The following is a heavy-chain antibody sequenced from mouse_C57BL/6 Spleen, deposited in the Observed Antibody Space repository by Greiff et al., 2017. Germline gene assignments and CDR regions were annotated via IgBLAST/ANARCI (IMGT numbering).Heavy chain of an antibody. D-gene: IGHD1-1*01. V-gene: IGHV5-12*01. J-gene: IGHJ3*01. CDR3: AGHGATVGAY. Sequence: EVHLVESGGGLVQPGGSLKLSCAASGFTFSDYYMYWVRQTPEKRLEWVAYISNGGGSTYYPDTVKGRFTISRDNAKNTLYLQMSRLKSEDTAMYYCAGHGATVGAYWGQGTLFTVSA. CDR1: GFTFSDYY. CDR2: ISNGGGST.